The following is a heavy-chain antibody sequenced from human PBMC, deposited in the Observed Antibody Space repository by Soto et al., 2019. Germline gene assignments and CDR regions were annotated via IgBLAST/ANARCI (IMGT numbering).Heavy chain of an antibody. CDR3: VKERADFVTVPHATSGMDV. Sequence: QIQLVQSGGGVVQPGGSLRLSCTASGFSFNKFGMHWVRQTPGKGLEWVASLSYDGNHDFYADSVMGRLIISRDNSKNTLYLQVNTLTVDDTAVYYCVKERADFVTVPHATSGMDVWGPGTTVTVSS. D-gene: IGHD2-15*01. V-gene: IGHV3-30*18. CDR1: GFSFNKFG. CDR2: LSYDGNHD. J-gene: IGHJ6*02.